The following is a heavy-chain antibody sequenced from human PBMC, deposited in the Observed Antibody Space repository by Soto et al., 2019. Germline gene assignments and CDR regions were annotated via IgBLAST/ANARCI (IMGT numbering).Heavy chain of an antibody. CDR2: IYWDDDK. Sequence: QITLKESGPTLVKPTQTLTLTCTFSGFSLSTSGVGVGWIRQPPGKALEWLALIYWDDDKRYSPSLKSRLTITKNPSKNPLVLTKTNMDPVDTATYNCPHRHSSSWYDNWFDPRGQGTLVTVSS. CDR3: PHRHSSSWYDNWFDP. CDR1: GFSLSTSGVG. V-gene: IGHV2-5*02. J-gene: IGHJ5*02. D-gene: IGHD6-13*01.